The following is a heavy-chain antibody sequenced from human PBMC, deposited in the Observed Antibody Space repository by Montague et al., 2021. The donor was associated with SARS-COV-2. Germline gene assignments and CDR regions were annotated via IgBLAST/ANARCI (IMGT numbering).Heavy chain of an antibody. Sequence: SETLSRTCAVYGGSFSGYYWNWIRQPPGKGLEWIGEINHSGTTNYNPSLKSRVTISVDTSKNQFSLKLSSVTAADTAVYYCARGVVVVVHRDYPARRGWFDPWGQGTLVSVSS. J-gene: IGHJ5*02. CDR3: ARGVVVVVHRDYPARRGWFDP. V-gene: IGHV4-34*01. CDR1: GGSFSGYY. CDR2: INHSGTT. D-gene: IGHD2-15*01.